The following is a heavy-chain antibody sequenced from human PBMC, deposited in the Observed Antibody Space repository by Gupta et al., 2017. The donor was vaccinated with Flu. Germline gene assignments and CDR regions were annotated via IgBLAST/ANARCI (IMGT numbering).Heavy chain of an antibody. J-gene: IGHJ6*02. V-gene: IGHV3-9*01. Sequence: RQAPGKCLEWVSGISWNSGSIGYEDSVKGRFTISRDNAKNSLYLQMNSLRAEDTALYYCAKDRFSGYYGMDVWGQGTTVTVSS. D-gene: IGHD6-25*01. CDR3: AKDRFSGYYGMDV. CDR2: ISWNSGSI.